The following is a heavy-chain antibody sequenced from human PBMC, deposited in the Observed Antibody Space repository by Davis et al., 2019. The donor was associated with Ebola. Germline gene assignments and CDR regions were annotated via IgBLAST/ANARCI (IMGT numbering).Heavy chain of an antibody. CDR1: GDSIGSFY. V-gene: IGHV4-59*01. D-gene: IGHD5-24*01. J-gene: IGHJ5*01. CDR3: ARDRDGYNWLDS. Sequence: PGGSLRLSCTVSGDSIGSFYWSWIRQPPGKELEWIGYIYYSGDSRRNPSLKSRVTLSADMSKNEFSLKMTSVTAADTAVYYCARDRDGYNWLDSWGQGTLVTVYS. CDR2: IYYSGDS.